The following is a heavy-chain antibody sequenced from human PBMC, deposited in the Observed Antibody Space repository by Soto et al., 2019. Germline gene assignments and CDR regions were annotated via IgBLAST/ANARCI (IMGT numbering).Heavy chain of an antibody. J-gene: IGHJ3*02. CDR1: GGSISSYY. D-gene: IGHD3-16*01. CDR3: ARHAGSYGRSPFDI. Sequence: PSETLSLTCTVSGGSISSYYWGWIRQPPGKGLEWIGSIYYSGSTYYNPSLKSRVTISVDTSKNQFSLKLSSVTAADTAVYYCARHAGSYGRSPFDIWGQGTMVTVSS. V-gene: IGHV4-39*01. CDR2: IYYSGST.